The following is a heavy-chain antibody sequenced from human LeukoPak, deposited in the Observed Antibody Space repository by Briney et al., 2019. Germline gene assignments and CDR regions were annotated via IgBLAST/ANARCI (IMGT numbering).Heavy chain of an antibody. Sequence: SETLSLTCAVYGGSFSGYYWSWIRQPPGKGLEWIGEINHSGSTNCNPSLKSRVTISVDTSKNQFSLKLSSVTAADTAVYYCARDPSSGSAFDIWGQGTMVTVSS. J-gene: IGHJ3*02. V-gene: IGHV4-34*01. CDR3: ARDPSSGSAFDI. CDR2: INHSGST. CDR1: GGSFSGYY. D-gene: IGHD2-15*01.